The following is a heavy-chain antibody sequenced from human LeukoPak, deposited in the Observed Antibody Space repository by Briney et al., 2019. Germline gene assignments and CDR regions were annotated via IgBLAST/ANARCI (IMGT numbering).Heavy chain of an antibody. Sequence: GGSLRLSCAASGFSFSDYTLNWVRQAPGKGLEWVSSITGNSNYIFYADSLKGRFTISRDNSKKTLDLQMHSLRAEDTAVYYCAKASVWTMVRVVSYFDEWGQGIQVTVSS. CDR2: ITGNSNYI. CDR3: AKASVWTMVRVVSYFDE. J-gene: IGHJ4*02. D-gene: IGHD3-10*01. V-gene: IGHV3-21*04. CDR1: GFSFSDYT.